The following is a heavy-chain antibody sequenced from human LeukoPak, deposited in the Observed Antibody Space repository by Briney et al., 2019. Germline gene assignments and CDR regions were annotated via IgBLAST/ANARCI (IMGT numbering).Heavy chain of an antibody. CDR3: ARDLGPASHDYGDYVGY. Sequence: ASVTVSCKASGYTFTGYYMHWVRHAPGQGRGWMGWINPNSGGTKYAQKFQGRVTMTRDTSISTAYMELSRLRTDDTAVYYCARDLGPASHDYGDYVGYWGQGTLVTVSS. CDR2: INPNSGGT. CDR1: GYTFTGYY. D-gene: IGHD4-17*01. J-gene: IGHJ4*02. V-gene: IGHV1-2*02.